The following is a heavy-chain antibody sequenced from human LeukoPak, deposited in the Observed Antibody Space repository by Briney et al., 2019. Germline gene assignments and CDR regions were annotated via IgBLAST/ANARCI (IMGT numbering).Heavy chain of an antibody. Sequence: SEKLSLTGAVYGGSFSGYYWSWIRQPPGKGLEWIGEISHSGSTNYNPSLKSRVTISVDTSKNQFSLKLSSVTAADTAVYYCARGRRPRKYYYYYGMDVWGQGTTVTVSS. CDR1: GGSFSGYY. CDR2: ISHSGST. J-gene: IGHJ6*02. V-gene: IGHV4-34*01. D-gene: IGHD1-14*01. CDR3: ARGRRPRKYYYYYGMDV.